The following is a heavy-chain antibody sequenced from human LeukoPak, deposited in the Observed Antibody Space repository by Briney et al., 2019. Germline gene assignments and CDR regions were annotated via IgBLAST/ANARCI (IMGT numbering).Heavy chain of an antibody. V-gene: IGHV3-30*03. Sequence: GGSLRLSCAASGFTFSSYGMHWVRQAPGKGLEWVAVISYDGSNKYYADSVKGRFTIPRDNSKSTLYLQMNSLRAEDTAVYYCATAYSPYYYGMDVWGQGTTVTVSS. D-gene: IGHD4-11*01. CDR1: GFTFSSYG. J-gene: IGHJ6*02. CDR3: ATAYSPYYYGMDV. CDR2: ISYDGSNK.